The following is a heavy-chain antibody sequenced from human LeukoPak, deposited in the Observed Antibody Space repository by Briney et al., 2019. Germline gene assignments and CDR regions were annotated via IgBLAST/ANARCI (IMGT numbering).Heavy chain of an antibody. CDR2: IYTSGST. Sequence: SETLSLTCTVSGGSISSYYWSWIRQPAGKGLEWIGRIYTSGSTNYNPSLKSRVTMSVDTSKNQFSLKLSSVTAADTAVYYCARHLPLGYYYYYMDVWGKGTTVTVSS. CDR1: GGSISSYY. J-gene: IGHJ6*03. D-gene: IGHD3-16*01. CDR3: ARHLPLGYYYYYMDV. V-gene: IGHV4-4*07.